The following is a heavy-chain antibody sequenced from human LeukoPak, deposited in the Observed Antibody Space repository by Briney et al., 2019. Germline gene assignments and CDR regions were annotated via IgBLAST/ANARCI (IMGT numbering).Heavy chain of an antibody. CDR3: ARGSQFPDP. D-gene: IGHD2-21*01. CDR2: LYHTGNT. Sequence: PSETLSLTCTVSGGSISSYYWIWIPHPPGKGLGWFGSLYHTGNTNYNPSLKSRVTISVDTSKNQFSRKLRSVTAADTAVYYCARGSQFPDPWGQGTLVTVSP. V-gene: IGHV4-59*08. CDR1: GGSISSYY. J-gene: IGHJ5*02.